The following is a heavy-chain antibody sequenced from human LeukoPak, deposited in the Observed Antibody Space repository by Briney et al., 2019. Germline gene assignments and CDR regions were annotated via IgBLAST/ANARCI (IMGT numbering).Heavy chain of an antibody. J-gene: IGHJ3*02. CDR2: INPSGGST. CDR1: GYTFTSYY. V-gene: IGHV1-46*01. CDR3: AKFSGWDAFDI. D-gene: IGHD6-19*01. Sequence: ASVKVSCKASGYTFTSYYMHWVRQAPGQGLEWMGIINPSGGSTSYAQKLQGRVTMTRDTSTSTVYMELSSLRSEDTAVYYCAKFSGWDAFDIWGQGTMVTVSS.